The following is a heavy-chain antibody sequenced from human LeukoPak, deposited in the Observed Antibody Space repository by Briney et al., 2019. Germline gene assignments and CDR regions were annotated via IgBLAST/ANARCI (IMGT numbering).Heavy chain of an antibody. CDR3: AAVGYCSSTSCYDWYFDP. CDR2: MNPNSGNT. CDR1: GGTFSSYD. D-gene: IGHD2-2*01. V-gene: IGHV1-8*03. Sequence: GASVKVSCKASGGTFSSYDINWVRQATGQGLEWMGWMNPNSGNTGYAQKFQGRVTITRNTSISTAYMELSSLRSEDTAVYYCAAVGYCSSTSCYDWYFDPWGRGTLVTVSS. J-gene: IGHJ2*01.